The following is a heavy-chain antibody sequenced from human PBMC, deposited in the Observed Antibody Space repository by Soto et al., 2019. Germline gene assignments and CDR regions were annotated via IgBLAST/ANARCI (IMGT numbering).Heavy chain of an antibody. D-gene: IGHD3-16*01. CDR3: ARSGHLGDLSLSY. Sequence: SETLSLTCTVSGGSISSYYWSWIRQPPGKGLEWIGYIYYSGSTNYNPSLKSRVTISVDRSKNQFSLKLSSVTAADTAVYYCARSGHLGDLSLSYWGQGTLVTVSS. J-gene: IGHJ4*02. V-gene: IGHV4-59*12. CDR2: IYYSGST. CDR1: GGSISSYY.